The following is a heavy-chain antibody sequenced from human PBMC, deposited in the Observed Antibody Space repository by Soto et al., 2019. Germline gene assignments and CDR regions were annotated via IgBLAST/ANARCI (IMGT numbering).Heavy chain of an antibody. J-gene: IGHJ6*02. D-gene: IGHD3-10*01. CDR3: ARHSYRGGYYYYGMDV. CDR2: IYPGDSDT. CDR1: GYSFTSYW. Sequence: GESLKISCKGSGYSFTSYWIGWVRQMPGKGLEWMGIIYPGDSDTRYSPSFQGQVTISADKSISTAYLQWSSLKASDTAMYYCARHSYRGGYYYYGMDVWGQGTTVTVSS. V-gene: IGHV5-51*01.